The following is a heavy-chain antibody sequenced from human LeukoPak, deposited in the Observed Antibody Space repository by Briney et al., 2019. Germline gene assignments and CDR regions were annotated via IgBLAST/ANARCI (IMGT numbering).Heavy chain of an antibody. CDR2: TYYRSKWYN. CDR3: ARVRISNWGSEYYFDY. CDR1: GDSVSSNSAA. J-gene: IGHJ4*02. Sequence: SQTLSLTCAISGDSVSSNSAAWNWIRQSPSRGLEWLGRTYYRSKWYNDYAVSVKSRITINPDTSKNQFSLQLNSVTPEDTAVYYCARVRISNWGSEYYFDYWGQGTLVTVSS. D-gene: IGHD7-27*01. V-gene: IGHV6-1*01.